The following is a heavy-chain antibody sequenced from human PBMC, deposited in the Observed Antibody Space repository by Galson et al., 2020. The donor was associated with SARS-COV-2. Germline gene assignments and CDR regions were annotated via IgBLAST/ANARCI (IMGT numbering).Heavy chain of an antibody. V-gene: IGHV3-23*01. J-gene: IGHJ1*01. CDR2: ISDSGTST. CDR3: VKTGKDDRYRGTYFIYFPQ. D-gene: IGHD1-26*01. Sequence: GESLKISCAASGFTFSNYAMSWVRQAPGKGLEWVSVISDSGTSTYYIDSVKGRFTISRDNSKNTVSLQMDSLRAEDTAVYYCVKTGKDDRYRGTYFIYFPQWGPGTLITVS. CDR1: GFTFSNYA.